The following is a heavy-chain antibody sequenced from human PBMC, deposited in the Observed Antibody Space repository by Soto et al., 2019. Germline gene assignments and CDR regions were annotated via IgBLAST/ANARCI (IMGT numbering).Heavy chain of an antibody. Sequence: ASVKLSCKASGDTFTSYDINWVRQATGQGLEWMGWMNPNSGNTGYAQKFQGRVTMTRNTSISTAYMELSSLRSEDTAVYYCARPMFGLFDDAFDIWGQGTMVTVSS. V-gene: IGHV1-8*01. CDR3: ARPMFGLFDDAFDI. J-gene: IGHJ3*02. CDR2: MNPNSGNT. D-gene: IGHD3-10*02. CDR1: GDTFTSYD.